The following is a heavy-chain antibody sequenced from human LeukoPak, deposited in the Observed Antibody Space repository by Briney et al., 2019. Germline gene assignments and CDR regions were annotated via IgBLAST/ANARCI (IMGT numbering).Heavy chain of an antibody. D-gene: IGHD3-3*01. CDR2: ISAYNGNT. Sequence: ASVNVSCKASGYTFTSYGVSWVRQAPGQGLEWMGWISAYNGNTNYAQKLQGRVTMTTDTSTSTAYMELRSLRSDDTAVYYCSRITIFGVVIPYGFDYWGQGTLVTVSS. V-gene: IGHV1-18*01. CDR1: GYTFTSYG. J-gene: IGHJ4*02. CDR3: SRITIFGVVIPYGFDY.